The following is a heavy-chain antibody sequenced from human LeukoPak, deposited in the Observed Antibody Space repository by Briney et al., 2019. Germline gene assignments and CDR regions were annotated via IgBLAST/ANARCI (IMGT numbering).Heavy chain of an antibody. J-gene: IGHJ3*02. CDR2: ITYDGSNK. V-gene: IGHV3-30*18. CDR1: GFTFSNYG. Sequence: PGRSLRLSCAASGFTFSNYGMHWVRQAPGKGLEWVSAITYDGSNKYYADSVKGRFTISRDNAKNTLYLQMNSLRAEDTAVYYCAKDKAGATVDDAFDIWGQGTMVTVSS. D-gene: IGHD1-26*01. CDR3: AKDKAGATVDDAFDI.